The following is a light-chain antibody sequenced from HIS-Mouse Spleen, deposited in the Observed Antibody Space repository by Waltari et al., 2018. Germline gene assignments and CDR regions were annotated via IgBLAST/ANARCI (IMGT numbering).Light chain of an antibody. Sequence: QSALTQPASVSGSPGQSITITCTGTSSDVGGYHYVSWYQQHPGKAPKLMIYEVSKRPSGGSNRFSGSKSGNTASLTISGLQAEDEADYYCSSYTSSSKGVFGGGTKLTVL. CDR1: SSDVGGYHY. J-gene: IGLJ3*02. CDR3: SSYTSSSKGV. CDR2: EVS. V-gene: IGLV2-14*01.